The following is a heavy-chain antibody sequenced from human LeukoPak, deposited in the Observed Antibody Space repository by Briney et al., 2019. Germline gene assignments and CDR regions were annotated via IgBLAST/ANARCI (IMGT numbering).Heavy chain of an antibody. CDR2: IWHDGGKR. CDR1: GFTFTDHP. V-gene: IGHV3-33*08. CDR3: ARDADTSEFFSWLDL. D-gene: IGHD3-22*01. J-gene: IGHJ5*02. Sequence: PGGSLRPSCVASGFTFTDHPMNWVRQAPGKGLEWVALIWHDGGKRYYADSVKGRFTISRDNSKNTLYLQMTTLRAEDTAVYYCARDADTSEFFSWLDLWGQGTLVTVSS.